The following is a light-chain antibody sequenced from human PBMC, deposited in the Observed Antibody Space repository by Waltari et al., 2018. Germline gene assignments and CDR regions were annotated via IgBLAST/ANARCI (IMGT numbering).Light chain of an antibody. CDR1: QRISSH. CDR3: RQYDTWPPYT. J-gene: IGKJ2*01. Sequence: IVMTQSPATLSVSPGESATPSCRASQRISSHLAWYQQKPGQAPRLLIYDASTRATDIPARFSGSGSGTEFTLTISSLQSEDIAVYYCRQYDTWPPYTFGQGTKLEIK. V-gene: IGKV3-15*01. CDR2: DAS.